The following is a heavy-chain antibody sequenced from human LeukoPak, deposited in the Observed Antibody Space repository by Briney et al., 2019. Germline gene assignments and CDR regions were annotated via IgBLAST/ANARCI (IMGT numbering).Heavy chain of an antibody. CDR1: GFTFDDYA. CDR2: ISGDGGST. J-gene: IGHJ6*02. CDR3: AKDIARGIQLWYYGMDV. D-gene: IGHD5-18*01. Sequence: GGSLRLSCTASGFTFDDYAMHWVRQAPGKGLEWVSLISGDGGSTYYADSVKGRFTISRDNSKNSLYLQMNSLRTEDTALYYCAKDIARGIQLWYYGMDVWGQGTTVTVSS. V-gene: IGHV3-43*02.